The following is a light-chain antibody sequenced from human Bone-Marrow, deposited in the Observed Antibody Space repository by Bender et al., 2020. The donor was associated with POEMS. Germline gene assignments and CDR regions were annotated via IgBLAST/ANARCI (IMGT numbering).Light chain of an antibody. Sequence: QSALTQPASVSGSPGQSITISCTGTWGDIATYSLVSWYQQYPGIAPKLLIYDVSRRPSGVSRRFSGSKSGNTASLTISGLQAEDEADYYCSSFTSSNTLVFGGMTKVTVL. CDR3: SSFTSSNTLV. J-gene: IGLJ3*02. CDR1: WGDIATYSL. V-gene: IGLV2-14*02. CDR2: DVS.